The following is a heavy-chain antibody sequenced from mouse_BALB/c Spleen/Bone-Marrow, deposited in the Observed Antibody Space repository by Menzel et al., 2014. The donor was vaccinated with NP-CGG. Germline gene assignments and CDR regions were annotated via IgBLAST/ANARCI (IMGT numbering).Heavy chain of an antibody. CDR2: ISDGGNYT. V-gene: IGHV5-4*02. D-gene: IGHD2-10*02. J-gene: IGHJ2*01. CDR1: GFTFSDYY. Sequence: EVQLQQSGGGLVKPGGSLKLSCAASGFTFSDYYMYWVRQTPEKRLEWVATISDGGNYTFYPDSVKGRFTISRDNAKNNLYLQMSSLKSEDTAMYYCARGHLALFGNPVDYWGQGTTLTVSS. CDR3: ARGHLALFGNPVDY.